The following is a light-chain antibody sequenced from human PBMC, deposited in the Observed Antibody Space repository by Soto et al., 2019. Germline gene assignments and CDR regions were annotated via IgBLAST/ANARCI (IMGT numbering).Light chain of an antibody. CDR2: GAS. Sequence: EIVLTQSPGTLSLSPGERATLSCRASQSISSSYFAWYQQRPGQAHRLLIFGASYRATGIPDRFSGSGSGTDFTLTISRLEPEDFAVYYCQHYSSSPPEFTFGPGTKVDSK. V-gene: IGKV3-20*01. CDR1: QSISSSY. J-gene: IGKJ3*01. CDR3: QHYSSSPPEFT.